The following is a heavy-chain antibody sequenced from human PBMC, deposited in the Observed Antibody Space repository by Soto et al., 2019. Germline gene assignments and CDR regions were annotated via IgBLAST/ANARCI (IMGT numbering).Heavy chain of an antibody. CDR3: ERARLTFAYGMDV. D-gene: IGHD3-16*01. V-gene: IGHV4-61*08. CDR2: IYYTGST. J-gene: IGHJ6*02. Sequence: AETLSLACTFSCGAFNSGAYSLIGIGHPPGKGLEWIGSIYYTGSTNFNPSLKSRVTISMDTSKNQFSLNLKSVTTADTAVYYCERARLTFAYGMDVWGQGATVTVSS. CDR1: CGAFNSGAYS.